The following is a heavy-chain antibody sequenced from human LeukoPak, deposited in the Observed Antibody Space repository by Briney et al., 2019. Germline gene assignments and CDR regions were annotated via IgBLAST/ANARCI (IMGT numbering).Heavy chain of an antibody. Sequence: GGSLRLSCAASGFTFSSYAMHWVRQAPGKGLEYVSAISSNGGSTYYANSVKGRFTISRDNSKNTLYLQMGSLRAEDMAVYYCARDRYYDSSGYYQGYDAFDIWGQGTMVTVSS. J-gene: IGHJ3*02. CDR2: ISSNGGST. CDR1: GFTFSSYA. CDR3: ARDRYYDSSGYYQGYDAFDI. D-gene: IGHD3-22*01. V-gene: IGHV3-64*01.